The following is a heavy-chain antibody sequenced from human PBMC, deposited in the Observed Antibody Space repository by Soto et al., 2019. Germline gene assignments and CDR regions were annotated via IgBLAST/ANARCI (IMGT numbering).Heavy chain of an antibody. CDR1: GGSFSGYY. V-gene: IGHV4-34*01. CDR3: ARTPTFYYYYGMDV. D-gene: IGHD3-16*01. J-gene: IGHJ6*02. CDR2: INHSGST. Sequence: QVQLQQWGAGLLKPSETLSLTCAVYGGSFSGYYWSWIRQPPGKGLEWIGEINHSGSTNYNPSLKSRVTISVDTSKNQFSLKLSSVTAAATAVYYCARTPTFYYYYGMDVWGQGTTVTVSS.